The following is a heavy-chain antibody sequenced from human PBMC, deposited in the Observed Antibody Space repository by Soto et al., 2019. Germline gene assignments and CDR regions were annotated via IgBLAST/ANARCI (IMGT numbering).Heavy chain of an antibody. CDR3: AQAIRGYNAPLDH. CDR1: GFTFSSYA. CDR2: ISCSDSST. J-gene: IGHJ4*02. Sequence: EVLLLESGGGLVQPGGSLRLSCAASGFTFSSYAMNWVRQAPGKGLEWVSVISCSDSSTYYADSVKGRFTISRDNSKNTLYVQLNRLRAEDTAVYYCAQAIRGYNAPLDHCGQGTRVTVSS. D-gene: IGHD5-12*01. V-gene: IGHV3-23*01.